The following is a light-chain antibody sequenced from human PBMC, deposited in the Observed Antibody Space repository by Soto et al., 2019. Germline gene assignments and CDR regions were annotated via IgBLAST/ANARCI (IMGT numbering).Light chain of an antibody. CDR2: DND. V-gene: IGLV1-51*01. CDR1: SSNIGDNY. CDR3: GTWDSSLSVAV. J-gene: IGLJ7*01. Sequence: QSELTQPPSVSAAAGQKVTISCSGSSSNIGDNYVSWYRQVPGTPPKLLIYDNDQRSSGTPDRFSAYKSGTSATLGISGLQTGDEADYYCGTWDSSLSVAVFGGGTKVTVL.